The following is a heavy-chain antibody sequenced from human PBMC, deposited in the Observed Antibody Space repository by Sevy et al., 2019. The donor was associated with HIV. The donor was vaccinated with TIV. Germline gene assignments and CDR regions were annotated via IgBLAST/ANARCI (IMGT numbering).Heavy chain of an antibody. Sequence: GGYLRLSCAASGFTFSSYDMHWVRQATGKGLEWVSAIGTAGDTYYPGSVKGRFTISRENAKNSLYLQMNSLRAGDTAVYYCARECSSRTGMDVWGQGTTVTVSS. CDR2: IGTAGDT. D-gene: IGHD6-13*01. CDR3: ARECSSRTGMDV. J-gene: IGHJ6*02. V-gene: IGHV3-13*01. CDR1: GFTFSSYD.